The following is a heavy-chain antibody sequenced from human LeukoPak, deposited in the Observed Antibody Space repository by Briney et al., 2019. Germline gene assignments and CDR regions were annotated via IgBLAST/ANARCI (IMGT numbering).Heavy chain of an antibody. V-gene: IGHV3-53*05. Sequence: VGSLRLSCAASGFTVTSNHMSWVRQAPGKGLEWVSFIYSDDSTNNADYVQGRFTISRDTSKNTLYLQMSSLRAEDTAVYYCAREDSSGGGFDPWGRGTVIIVSA. CDR3: AREDSSGGGFDP. CDR1: GFTVTSNH. D-gene: IGHD6-19*01. J-gene: IGHJ5*02. CDR2: IYSDDST.